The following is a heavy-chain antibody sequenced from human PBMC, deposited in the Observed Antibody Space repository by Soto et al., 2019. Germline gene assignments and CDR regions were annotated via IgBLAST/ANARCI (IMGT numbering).Heavy chain of an antibody. CDR2: ISGSGGST. J-gene: IGHJ6*02. CDR3: AKTQQQLAPYYYYGMDV. V-gene: IGHV3-23*01. Sequence: GGSLRLSCAASGFTFSSYAMSWVRQAPGKGLEWVSAISGSGGSTYYADSVKGRFTISRDNSKNTLYLQMNSLRAEDMAVYYCAKTQQQLAPYYYYGMDVWGQGTTVTVSS. CDR1: GFTFSSYA. D-gene: IGHD6-13*01.